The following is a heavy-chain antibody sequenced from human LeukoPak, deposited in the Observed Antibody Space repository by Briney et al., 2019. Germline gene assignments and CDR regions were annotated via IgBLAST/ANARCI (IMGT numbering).Heavy chain of an antibody. V-gene: IGHV3-66*01. CDR3: ARVRRSGSYYFDY. CDR1: GFTVSSNY. Sequence: SGGSLRLSCAASGFTVSSNYMSWVRQAPGKGQGWVSVIYSGGSTYYADSVKGRFTISRDNSKNTLYLQMNSLRAEDTAVYYCARVRRSGSYYFDYWGQGTLVTVSS. J-gene: IGHJ4*02. D-gene: IGHD1-26*01. CDR2: IYSGGST.